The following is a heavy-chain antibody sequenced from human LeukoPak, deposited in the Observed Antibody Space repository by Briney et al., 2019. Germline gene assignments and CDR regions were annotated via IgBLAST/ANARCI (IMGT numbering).Heavy chain of an antibody. CDR3: AKDSESYCTNGVCYVDAFDI. CDR2: ISGSGGST. J-gene: IGHJ3*02. D-gene: IGHD2-8*01. CDR1: GFTFSSYA. Sequence: GGSLRLSCAASGFTFSSYAMSWVRQAPGKGLEWVSAISGSGGSTYYADFVKGRFTISRDNSKNTLYLQMNSLRAEDTAVYYCAKDSESYCTNGVCYVDAFDIWGQGTMVTVSS. V-gene: IGHV3-23*01.